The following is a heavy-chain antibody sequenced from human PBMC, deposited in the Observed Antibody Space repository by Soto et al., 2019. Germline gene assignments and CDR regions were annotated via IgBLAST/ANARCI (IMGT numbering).Heavy chain of an antibody. D-gene: IGHD3-3*01. V-gene: IGHV3-48*02. CDR2: ISSSSSTI. CDR1: GFTFSSYS. Sequence: HPGGSLRLSXAASGFTFSSYSMNWVRQAPGKGLEWVSYISSSSSTIYYADSVKGRFTISRDNAKNSLYLQMNSLRDEDTAVYYCAGDPRSLDFWSGYQLVKAYGMDVWGQGTTVTVSS. CDR3: AGDPRSLDFWSGYQLVKAYGMDV. J-gene: IGHJ6*02.